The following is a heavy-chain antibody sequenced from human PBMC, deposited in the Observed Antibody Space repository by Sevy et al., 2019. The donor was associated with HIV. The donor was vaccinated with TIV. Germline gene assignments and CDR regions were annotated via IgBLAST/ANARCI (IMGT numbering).Heavy chain of an antibody. V-gene: IGHV3-33*01. CDR2: IWYDGSSK. CDR3: ATNMFHAGAYDSYFNF. J-gene: IGHJ4*02. CDR1: QFNFDTYA. Sequence: GGSLRLSCVASQFNFDTYAIHWVRQAPGKGLEWVAMIWYDGSSKDYAESVKGRFAISRDNSQNTAFLQRNSLRAEDTGVYYCATNMFHAGAYDSYFNFWGQGSLVTVSS. D-gene: IGHD3-10*02.